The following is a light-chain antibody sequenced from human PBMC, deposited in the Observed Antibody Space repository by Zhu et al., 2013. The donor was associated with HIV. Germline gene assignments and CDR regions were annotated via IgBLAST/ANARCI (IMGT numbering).Light chain of an antibody. V-gene: IGKV1-39*01. CDR2: ATS. CDR1: QAIDTS. Sequence: DIQMTQSPSSLSASVGDRVTITCRASQAIDTSVNWYQQKPGRAPSLLIYATSNLHSGVPSRFGGSGSGTVFSLTIKSLLPEDLATYYCQQVHRIPLTFGAAPRWRS. CDR3: QQVHRIPLT. J-gene: IGKJ4*01.